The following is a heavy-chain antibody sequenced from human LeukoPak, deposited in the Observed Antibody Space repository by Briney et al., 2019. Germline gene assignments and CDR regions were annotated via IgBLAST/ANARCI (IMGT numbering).Heavy chain of an antibody. J-gene: IGHJ3*02. CDR1: GFTFSSYG. V-gene: IGHV3-30*18. CDR3: AKDSGLAVAGTLRAFDI. Sequence: GGSLRLSCAASGFTFSSYGMHWVRQAPGKGLEWVAVISYDGSNKYFADSVKGRFTISRDNSKNTLYLQMNSLRAEDTAVYYCAKDSGLAVAGTLRAFDIWGQGTMVTVSS. D-gene: IGHD6-19*01. CDR2: ISYDGSNK.